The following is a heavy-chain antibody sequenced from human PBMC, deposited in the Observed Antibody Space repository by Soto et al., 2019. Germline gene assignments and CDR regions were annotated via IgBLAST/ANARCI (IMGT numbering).Heavy chain of an antibody. CDR1: GASISSADYY. Sequence: SETVSLTCTASGASISSADYYWSWIRQTPGKGVEWIGHIFYSGTTYYNPSLKSRLTISVDTSKNHFSLRLTSVTAADTAVYYCARDLWVEPELYYYGMDVWGQGTTVTVSS. CDR2: IFYSGTT. CDR3: ARDLWVEPELYYYGMDV. D-gene: IGHD1-1*01. V-gene: IGHV4-30-4*01. J-gene: IGHJ6*02.